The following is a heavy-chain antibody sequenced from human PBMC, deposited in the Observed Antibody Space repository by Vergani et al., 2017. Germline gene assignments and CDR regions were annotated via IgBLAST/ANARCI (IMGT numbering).Heavy chain of an antibody. CDR3: AKDSHLWELLSWHYFDY. D-gene: IGHD1-26*01. V-gene: IGHV3-30*18. CDR2: ISYDGSNK. J-gene: IGHJ4*02. CDR1: GFTFSSFP. Sequence: QVQLVESGGGVVQPGRSLRLSCTASGFTFSSFPMHWVRQAPGKGLEWVAVISYDGSNKYYADSVKGRFTISRDNSKNTLYLQMNSLRAEDTAVYYCAKDSHLWELLSWHYFDYWGQGTLVTVSS.